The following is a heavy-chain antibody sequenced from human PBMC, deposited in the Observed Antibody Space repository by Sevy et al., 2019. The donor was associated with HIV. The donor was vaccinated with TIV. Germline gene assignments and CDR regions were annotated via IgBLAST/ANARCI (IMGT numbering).Heavy chain of an antibody. CDR1: GFSFSYYG. J-gene: IGHJ6*02. CDR3: ANAYSGSYSHSYLYALDV. D-gene: IGHD1-26*01. CDR2: ISHDGINE. V-gene: IGHV3-30*18. Sequence: GGSLRLSCIGSGFSFSYYGIHWVRQALGKGLDWVALISHDGINEYYADSAKGRFTISRDNSKNTVYLEMNSLRNEDTAIYFCANAYSGSYSHSYLYALDVWGQGTTVTVSS.